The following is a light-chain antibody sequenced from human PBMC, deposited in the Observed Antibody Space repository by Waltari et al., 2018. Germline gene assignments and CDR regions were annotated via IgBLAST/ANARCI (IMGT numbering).Light chain of an antibody. CDR3: QTWGTGTVV. CDR1: SGHSSYA. V-gene: IGLV4-69*01. Sequence: QLVLTQSPSASASLGASVKLTCPLRSGHSSYAIAWHQPQPEKGPRYLMKLNSDGSHSKGDGIPDRFSGSSSGAERYLTISSLQSEDEADYYCQTWGTGTVVFGGGTKLTVL. J-gene: IGLJ2*01. CDR2: LNSDGSH.